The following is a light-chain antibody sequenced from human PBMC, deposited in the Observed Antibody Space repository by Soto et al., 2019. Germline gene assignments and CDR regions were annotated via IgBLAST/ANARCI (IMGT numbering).Light chain of an antibody. Sequence: EILFTQSPGTLSFSPGERATLSCRASQSVSSSYLAWYQQKPGQAPRLLIYGASSRATGIPDRFSGSGSGTDFTLTISSLEPEDFAVYYCHQRKSWPRTFGQGTKVDIK. CDR2: GAS. J-gene: IGKJ1*01. CDR3: HQRKSWPRT. CDR1: QSVSSSY. V-gene: IGKV3D-20*02.